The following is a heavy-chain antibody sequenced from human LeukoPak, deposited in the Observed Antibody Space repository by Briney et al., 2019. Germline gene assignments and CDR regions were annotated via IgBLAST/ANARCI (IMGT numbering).Heavy chain of an antibody. CDR2: ISGSGGST. D-gene: IGHD4/OR15-4a*01. CDR3: ARDPRTMVQTFIFDY. Sequence: PGGSLRLSCAASGFTFSSYAMSWVRQAPGKGLEWVSAISGSGGSTYYADSVKGRFTISRDNSKNTLYLQMNSLRAEDTAVYYCARDPRTMVQTFIFDYWAREPWSPSPQ. CDR1: GFTFSSYA. V-gene: IGHV3-23*01. J-gene: IGHJ4*02.